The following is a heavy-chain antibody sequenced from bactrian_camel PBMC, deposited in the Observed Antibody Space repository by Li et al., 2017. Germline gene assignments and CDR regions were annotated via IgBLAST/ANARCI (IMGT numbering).Heavy chain of an antibody. J-gene: IGHJ4*01. V-gene: IGHV3S9*01. Sequence: HVQLVESGGGSVQVGGSLLLSRVASGDTISRYCMGWFRQVPDKAREGVAGIESDGSTSYADSVKGRFTISRDNARNTLYLQMNNLRYEDSAMYYCARSSCIDGTCPVAYRGQGTQVTVS. CDR1: GDTISRYC. CDR3: ARSSCIDGTCPVAY. D-gene: IGHD1*01. CDR2: IESDGST.